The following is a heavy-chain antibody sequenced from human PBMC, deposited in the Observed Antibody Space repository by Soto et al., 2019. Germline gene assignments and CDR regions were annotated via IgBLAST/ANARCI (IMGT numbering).Heavy chain of an antibody. V-gene: IGHV3-33*01. CDR3: ARGEVNYYHSLPSPDY. Sequence: QVQLVESGGGVVQPGRSLRLSCAASGFTFSSYGMHWVRQAPGKGLEWVAVIWYDGSNKYYADSVKGRFTISRDNSKNTLYLQMNSLRAEDTAVYYCARGEVNYYHSLPSPDYWGQGTLVTVSS. CDR2: IWYDGSNK. CDR1: GFTFSSYG. J-gene: IGHJ4*02. D-gene: IGHD3-22*01.